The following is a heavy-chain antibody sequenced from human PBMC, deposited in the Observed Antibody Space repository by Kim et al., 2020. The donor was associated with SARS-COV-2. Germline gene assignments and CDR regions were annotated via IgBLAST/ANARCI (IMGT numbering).Heavy chain of an antibody. CDR3: ARVRTVEVVYGWCD. J-gene: IGHJ1*01. D-gene: IGHD6-19*01. CDR2: INGDGTTT. Sequence: GGSLRLSCAASGFSFSNYDMTWVRQAPGKGLEWLSIINGDGTTTYDADSVKGRFTISRDNSNNTLYLKMNSLRVEDTALYYCARVRTVEVVYGWCDWG. V-gene: IGHV3-23*03. CDR1: GFSFSNYD.